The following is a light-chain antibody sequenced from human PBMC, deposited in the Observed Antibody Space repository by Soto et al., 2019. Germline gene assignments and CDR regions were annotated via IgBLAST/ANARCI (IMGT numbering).Light chain of an antibody. CDR3: LQDYDNPLT. J-gene: IGKJ4*01. Sequence: AIQMTQSPSSLSASVGDRVTITCRASRGVGNDLGWYQQKPGKAPKLLIYHASTLQSGVPSRFSGSGSGKDFTLTISSLQAEDFATYYCLQDYDNPLTFGGGTKVGIK. CDR2: HAS. V-gene: IGKV1-6*01. CDR1: RGVGND.